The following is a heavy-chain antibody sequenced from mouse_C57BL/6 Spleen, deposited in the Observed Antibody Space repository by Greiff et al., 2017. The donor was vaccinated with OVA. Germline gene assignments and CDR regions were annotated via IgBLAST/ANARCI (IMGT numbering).Heavy chain of an antibody. D-gene: IGHD2-1*01. CDR3: ARSGYYGNYTYYFDD. Sequence: VQLQQSGPELVKPGASVKISCKASGYAFSSSWMNWVKQRPGKGLEWIGRIYPGDGDTNYNGKFKGKATLTADKSSSTAYMQLSSLTSEDSAVYFCARSGYYGNYTYYFDDWGQGTTLTVSS. J-gene: IGHJ2*01. V-gene: IGHV1-82*01. CDR1: GYAFSSSW. CDR2: IYPGDGDT.